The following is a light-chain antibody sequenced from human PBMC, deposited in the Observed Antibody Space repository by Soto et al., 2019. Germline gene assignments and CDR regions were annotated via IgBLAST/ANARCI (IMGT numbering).Light chain of an antibody. CDR2: DVT. J-gene: IGLJ1*01. CDR1: SSDVGGYDY. Sequence: QSVLTQPRSVSGSPGQSVTISCTGTSSDVGGYDYVSWYQQYPDKAPKLLISDVTERPSGVPDRFSGSKSGNTASLTISGLQAEDDAIYYGYSIAGNYCVFGAGTKVTVL. CDR3: YSIAGNYCV. V-gene: IGLV2-11*01.